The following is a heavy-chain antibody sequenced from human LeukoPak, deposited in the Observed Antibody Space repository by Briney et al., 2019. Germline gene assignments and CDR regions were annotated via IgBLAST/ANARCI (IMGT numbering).Heavy chain of an antibody. D-gene: IGHD4/OR15-4a*01. Sequence: GGSLRLSCAASGFTFSSYSMNWVRQAPGKGLEWISFIYSDNTHYSDSVKGRFTISRDNSKNTLYLQMNSLRAEDTAVYYCARRAGAYSHPYDYWGQGTLVTVSS. CDR3: ARRAGAYSHPYDY. CDR2: IYSDNT. CDR1: GFTFSSYS. J-gene: IGHJ4*02. V-gene: IGHV3-53*01.